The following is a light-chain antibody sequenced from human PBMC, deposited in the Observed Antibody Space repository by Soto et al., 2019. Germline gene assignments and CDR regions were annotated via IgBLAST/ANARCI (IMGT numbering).Light chain of an antibody. CDR3: QQYGTSPRVS. CDR2: GAS. J-gene: IGKJ4*01. V-gene: IGKV3-20*01. Sequence: EIVLTQSPGTLPLSPGERAILSCRASQTVSSTYLAWYQQKPGQAPRLLIYGASTRVTGIPDRFSGSGSGTDFTLTISRLEPEDFAVYYCQQYGTSPRVSFGGGTKVDIK. CDR1: QTVSSTY.